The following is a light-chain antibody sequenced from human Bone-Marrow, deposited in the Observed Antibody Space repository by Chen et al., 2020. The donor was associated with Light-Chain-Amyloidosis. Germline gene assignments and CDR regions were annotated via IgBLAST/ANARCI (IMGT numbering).Light chain of an antibody. CDR1: ESISFY. J-gene: IGKJ5*01. CDR3: QQRSSGPT. Sequence: EIVLTQSPATVSLSPGDTATLTCRASESISFYLTWYQQKPGQAPRLLIYDASHRATGIPARFSGSGSGTDFTLTITNLVPDDFAVYYCQQRSSGPTFVQGTRLEI. V-gene: IGKV3-11*01. CDR2: DAS.